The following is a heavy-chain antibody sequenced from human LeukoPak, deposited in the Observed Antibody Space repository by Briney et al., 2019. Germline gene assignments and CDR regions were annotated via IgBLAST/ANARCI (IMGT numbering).Heavy chain of an antibody. J-gene: IGHJ3*02. V-gene: IGHV1-2*06. CDR2: INPNSGGT. D-gene: IGHD3-22*01. Sequence: ASVKVSCKASGYTFTCYYMHWVRQAHGKGLEWMGRINPNSGGTNYAQKFQGRLTMTSDTSISTAYIELSRLISDDTPVYYSARDATYYYHSSGHVAFHIWGQGTIVTVSS. CDR3: ARDATYYYHSSGHVAFHI. CDR1: GYTFTCYY.